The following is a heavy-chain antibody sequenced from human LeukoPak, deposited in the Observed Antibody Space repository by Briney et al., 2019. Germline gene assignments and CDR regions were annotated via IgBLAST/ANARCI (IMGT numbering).Heavy chain of an antibody. CDR1: GFTFDTYG. J-gene: IGHJ4*02. CDR3: AKGGYCSATRCYVGKGMDD. D-gene: IGHD2-2*01. V-gene: IGHV3-30*18. Sequence: GRSPRLSCAASGFTFDTYGMHWVRQAPGKGLEWVAVISHDGVDKYYADSVKGRFTISRDNSKNTVSLQVNSLRAEDTAAYYCAKGGYCSATRCYVGKGMDDWGQGTLVTVSS. CDR2: ISHDGVDK.